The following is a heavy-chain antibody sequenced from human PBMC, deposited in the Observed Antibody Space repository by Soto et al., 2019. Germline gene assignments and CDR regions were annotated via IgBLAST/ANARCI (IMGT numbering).Heavy chain of an antibody. D-gene: IGHD6-19*01. CDR3: ARDWLQSSGDY. V-gene: IGHV3-74*01. J-gene: IGHJ4*02. CDR2: INSDGSST. Sequence: PGGSLRLSCAASGFTFTRFWMHWVRQVPGKGLVWVSRINSDGSSTGYADSVKGRFTISRDNAKNTVYLQMNSLRAEDTAMYYWARDWLQSSGDYWGQGTLVTVSS. CDR1: GFTFTRFW.